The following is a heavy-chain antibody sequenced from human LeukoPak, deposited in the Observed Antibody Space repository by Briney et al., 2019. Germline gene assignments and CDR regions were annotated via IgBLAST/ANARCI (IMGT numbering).Heavy chain of an antibody. Sequence: GGSLRLSCAASGFTFSSYGMHWVRQAPGKGLEWVAVIWYDGSNKYYADSVKGRFTISRDNAKYSLYLQMNSLRDEDTAVYYCARAYTGFDYWGQGTLVTVSS. CDR1: GFTFSSYG. CDR3: ARAYTGFDY. J-gene: IGHJ4*02. CDR2: IWYDGSNK. D-gene: IGHD2-2*02. V-gene: IGHV3-33*01.